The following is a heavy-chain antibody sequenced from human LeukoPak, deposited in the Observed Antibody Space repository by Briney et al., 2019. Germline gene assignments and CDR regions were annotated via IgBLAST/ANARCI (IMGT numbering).Heavy chain of an antibody. J-gene: IGHJ4*02. CDR3: TKDRGYGRPIYYFDY. V-gene: IGHV3-23*01. Sequence: GGSLRLSCAASGFTFSTYAMSWVRQAPGKGLEWVSAISGSGGSTYYADSVKGRFTISRDNSKNTLYLQMNGLRAEDTAVYYCTKDRGYGRPIYYFDYWGQGTLVTVSS. CDR1: GFTFSTYA. D-gene: IGHD5-12*01. CDR2: ISGSGGST.